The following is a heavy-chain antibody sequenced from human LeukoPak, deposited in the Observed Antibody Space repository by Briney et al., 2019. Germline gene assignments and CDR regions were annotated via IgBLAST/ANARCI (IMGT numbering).Heavy chain of an antibody. J-gene: IGHJ3*02. CDR3: ARDTLGATFPGAFDI. D-gene: IGHD1-26*01. V-gene: IGHV4-30-4*07. CDR1: GDSLSSGGYS. Sequence: SETLSLTCEVSGDSLSSGGYSWSWIRQPPGKGLEWIGYIRYSGSTYYNPSLKSRLTMSVEASKTQFSLRLSSVTAADTAVYYCARDTLGATFPGAFDIWGQGTMVTVSS. CDR2: IRYSGST.